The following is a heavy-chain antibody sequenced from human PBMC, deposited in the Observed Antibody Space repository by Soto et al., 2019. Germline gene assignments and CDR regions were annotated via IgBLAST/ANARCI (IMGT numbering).Heavy chain of an antibody. J-gene: IGHJ4*02. D-gene: IGHD6-19*01. CDR2: IYYSGST. V-gene: IGHV4-39*01. CDR1: GGSISSSSYY. CDR3: ARLIAVAQNFDY. Sequence: SETLSLTCTVSGGSISSSSYYWGWIRQPPGKGLEWIGSIYYSGSTYYNPSLKSRVTISVDTSKNQFSLKLSSVTAADTAVYYCARLIAVAQNFDYWGQGTLVTVSS.